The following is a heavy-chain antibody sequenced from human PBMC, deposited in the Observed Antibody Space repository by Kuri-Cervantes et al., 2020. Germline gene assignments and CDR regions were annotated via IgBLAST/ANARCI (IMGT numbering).Heavy chain of an antibody. Sequence: GGSLRLSCAASGFTFSSYGMHWVRQAPGKGLEWVAVIWYDGSNKYYADSVKGRFTISRDNSKNTLYLQMNSLRAEDTAVYYCARERGSFYPSLDYWGQGTLVTVSS. CDR1: GFTFSSYG. J-gene: IGHJ4*02. D-gene: IGHD5/OR15-5a*01. CDR2: IWYDGSNK. V-gene: IGHV3-33*01. CDR3: ARERGSFYPSLDY.